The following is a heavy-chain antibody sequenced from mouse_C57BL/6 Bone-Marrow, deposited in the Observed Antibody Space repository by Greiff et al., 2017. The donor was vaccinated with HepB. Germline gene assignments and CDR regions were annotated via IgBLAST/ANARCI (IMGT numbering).Heavy chain of an antibody. CDR2: ISSGSSTI. J-gene: IGHJ3*01. Sequence: EVMLVESGGGLVKPGGSLKLSCAASGFTFSDYGMHWVRQAPEKGLEWVAYISSGSSTIYYADTVKGRFTISRDNAKNTLFLQMTSLRSEDTAMYYCARNHPAWFAYWGQGTLVTVSP. CDR3: ARNHPAWFAY. CDR1: GFTFSDYG. V-gene: IGHV5-17*01.